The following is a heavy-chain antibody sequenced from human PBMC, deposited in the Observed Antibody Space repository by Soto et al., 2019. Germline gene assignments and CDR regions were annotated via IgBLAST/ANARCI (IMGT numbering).Heavy chain of an antibody. CDR1: GFTFSSYG. D-gene: IGHD2-2*01. CDR3: ARGGIVVEVHYYGMDV. Sequence: PGGSLRLSCAASGFTFSSYGMHWVRQAPGKGLEWVAVIWYDGSNKYYADSVKGRFTISRDNSKNTLYLQMNSLRAEDTAVYYCARGGIVVEVHYYGMDVWGQGTTVTVSS. V-gene: IGHV3-33*01. J-gene: IGHJ6*02. CDR2: IWYDGSNK.